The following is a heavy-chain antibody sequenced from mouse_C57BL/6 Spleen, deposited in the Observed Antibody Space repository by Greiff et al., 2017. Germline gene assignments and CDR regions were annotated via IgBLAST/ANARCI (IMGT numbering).Heavy chain of an antibody. CDR1: GYTFTSYT. J-gene: IGHJ4*01. CDR3: ARDYCVSSYDAMNY. Sequence: VQLQQSGAELARPGASVKMSCKASGYTFTSYTMHWVKQRPGQGLEWIGYINPSSGYTKYNQKFKDKATLTADKSSSTAYMQLSSLTSEDSAVYYCARDYCVSSYDAMNYWGQGTSVTVSS. V-gene: IGHV1-4*01. D-gene: IGHD1-1*01. CDR2: INPSSGYT.